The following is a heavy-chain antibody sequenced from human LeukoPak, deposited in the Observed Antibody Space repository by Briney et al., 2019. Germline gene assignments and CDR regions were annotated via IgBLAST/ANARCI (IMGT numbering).Heavy chain of an antibody. CDR3: ASRMGSGFDY. CDR2: INHSGST. V-gene: IGHV4-34*01. D-gene: IGHD6-25*01. J-gene: IGHJ4*02. CDR1: GGSFSGYY. Sequence: PSETLSLTCAVSGGSFSGYYWSWVRQPPGKGLEWIGEINHSGSTNYNPSLKSRGTISVDTSKNQFSLKLSSVTAAGTAVYYCASRMGSGFDYWGQGTLVTVSS.